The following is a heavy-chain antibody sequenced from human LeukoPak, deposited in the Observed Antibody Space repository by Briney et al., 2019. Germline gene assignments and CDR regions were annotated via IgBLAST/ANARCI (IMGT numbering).Heavy chain of an antibody. V-gene: IGHV3-30*03. CDR3: ASWDHCTNGVCQKIDY. J-gene: IGHJ4*02. Sequence: GGSLRLSCAASGFTFSSYGMHWVRQAPGKGLEWVAVISYDGSNKYYADSVKGRFTISRDNSKNTLYLQMNSLRAEDTAVYYCASWDHCTNGVCQKIDYWGQGTLVTVSS. D-gene: IGHD2-8*01. CDR2: ISYDGSNK. CDR1: GFTFSSYG.